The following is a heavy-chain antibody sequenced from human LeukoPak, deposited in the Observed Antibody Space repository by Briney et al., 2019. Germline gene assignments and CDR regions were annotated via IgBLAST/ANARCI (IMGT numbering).Heavy chain of an antibody. J-gene: IGHJ4*02. CDR3: ADIDYYDISDYYRPDFDY. CDR2: ISGDGGST. V-gene: IGHV3-43*02. Sequence: GSLRLSCAASGINFDDYAMQWGRQAPGKGLEWVSLISGDGGSTYYADSVKGRFTISRDNSKNSLYMQMNSLRIEDTALYYCADIDYYDISDYYRPDFDYWGQGTLVTVSS. CDR1: GINFDDYA. D-gene: IGHD3-22*01.